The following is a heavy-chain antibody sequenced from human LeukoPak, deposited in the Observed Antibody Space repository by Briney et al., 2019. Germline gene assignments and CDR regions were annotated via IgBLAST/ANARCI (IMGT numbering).Heavy chain of an antibody. CDR2: ISYSGST. Sequence: PSETLSLTCTVSGGSISSGGYSWSWIRQPPGKGLEWIGYISYSGSTNYNPSLKSRVTISVDTSKNQFSLKLSSVTAADTAVYYCAREGDSSGWPSRFDPWGQGTLVTVSS. J-gene: IGHJ5*02. CDR3: AREGDSSGWPSRFDP. V-gene: IGHV4-61*08. D-gene: IGHD6-19*01. CDR1: GGSISSGGYS.